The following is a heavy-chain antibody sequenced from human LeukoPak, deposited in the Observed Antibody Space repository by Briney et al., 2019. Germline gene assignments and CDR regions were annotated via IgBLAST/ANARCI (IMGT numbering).Heavy chain of an antibody. D-gene: IGHD2-15*01. J-gene: IGHJ6*02. CDR2: IIPILGIA. Sequence: SVKVSCKASGGTFSSYAISWVRQAPGQGLEWMGRIIPILGIANYAQKFKGRVTITADKSTSTAYMELSSLRSEDTAVYYCAFGGNCSGGSCSYYYGMDVWGQGTTVTLSS. V-gene: IGHV1-69*04. CDR3: AFGGNCSGGSCSYYYGMDV. CDR1: GGTFSSYA.